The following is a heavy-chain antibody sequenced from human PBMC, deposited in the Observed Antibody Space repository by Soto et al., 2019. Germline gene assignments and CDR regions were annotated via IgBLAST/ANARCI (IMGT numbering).Heavy chain of an antibody. CDR1: VFTFSGSA. V-gene: IGHV3-73*01. Sequence: VGSLRLSCAASVFTFSGSAMHWVRHSSGKGLEWVGRIRSKANSYATAYAASVKGRFTISRDDSKNTAYLQMNSLKTEDTAVYYCTRQDKWLLPKAFDIWGQGTMVTVS. J-gene: IGHJ3*02. CDR3: TRQDKWLLPKAFDI. CDR2: IRSKANSYAT. D-gene: IGHD3-22*01.